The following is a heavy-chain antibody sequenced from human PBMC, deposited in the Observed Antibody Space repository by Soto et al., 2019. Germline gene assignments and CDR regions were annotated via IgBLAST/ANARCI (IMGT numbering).Heavy chain of an antibody. V-gene: IGHV4-59*01. CDR1: GGSMRNYF. CDR3: AAGEPSSRNLAPYYFDF. J-gene: IGHJ4*02. Sequence: PSETLSLTCTVSGGSMRNYFWTWIRQPPGKGLEWIGYIHYSGTTSFFPSYNPSLRSRVTISEDTSKNQFSLKLLSVTTADTAVYFCAAGEPSSRNLAPYYFDFWGQGTLVTVYS. CDR2: IHYSGTT. D-gene: IGHD6-13*01.